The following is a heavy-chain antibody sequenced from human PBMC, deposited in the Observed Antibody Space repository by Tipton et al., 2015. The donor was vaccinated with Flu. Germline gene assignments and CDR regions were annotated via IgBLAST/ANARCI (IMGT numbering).Heavy chain of an antibody. CDR2: ISSNGGST. CDR1: GFTFSSYA. Sequence: SLRLSCSASGFTFSSYAMHWVRQAPGKGLEYVSAISSNGGSTYYADSVKGRFTISRDNSKNTLYLQMSSLRAEGTAVYYCVKSPPYAPDAFDIWGQGTMVTVSS. D-gene: IGHD3-16*01. V-gene: IGHV3-64D*06. CDR3: VKSPPYAPDAFDI. J-gene: IGHJ3*02.